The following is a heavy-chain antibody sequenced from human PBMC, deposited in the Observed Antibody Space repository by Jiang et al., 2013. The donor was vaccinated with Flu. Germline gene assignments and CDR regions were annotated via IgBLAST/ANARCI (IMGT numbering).Heavy chain of an antibody. CDR2: INHSGST. V-gene: IGHV4-34*01. CDR3: ARDWSMPGIAGLRAINWFDP. Sequence: GLEWIGEINHSGSTNYNPSLKSRVTISVDTSKNQFSLKLSSVTAADTAVYYCARDWSMPGIAGLRAINWFDPWGQGTLVTVSS. D-gene: IGHD6-13*01. J-gene: IGHJ5*02.